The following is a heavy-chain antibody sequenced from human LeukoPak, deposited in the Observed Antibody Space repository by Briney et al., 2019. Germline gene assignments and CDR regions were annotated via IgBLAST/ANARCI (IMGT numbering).Heavy chain of an antibody. D-gene: IGHD2-15*01. CDR2: ISYDGNTK. CDR3: AKGHCSGGSCSPSIYYFDY. V-gene: IGHV3-30*18. Sequence: GGSLRLSCAASGFTFSSYWMSWVRQAPGKGLEWVAAISYDGNTKYYADSVKGRFTISRDYSKNTLYLQMNSLRPEDTAVYYCAKGHCSGGSCSPSIYYFDYWGQGTLVTVSP. CDR1: GFTFSSYW. J-gene: IGHJ4*02.